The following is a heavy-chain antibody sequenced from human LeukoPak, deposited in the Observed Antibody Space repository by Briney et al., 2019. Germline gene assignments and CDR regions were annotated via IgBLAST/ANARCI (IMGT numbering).Heavy chain of an antibody. CDR2: IKQDGGEK. CDR1: GITFSKYW. CDR3: ARDGRPLDY. Sequence: HPGGSLRLSCVDSGITFSKYWMSWVRQAPGEGLEWVANIKQDGGEKYYVDSVKGRFTISRDNAKNSLYLQMNSLRVEDTAVYYCARDGRPLDYWGQGTLVTVSS. J-gene: IGHJ4*02. V-gene: IGHV3-7*03.